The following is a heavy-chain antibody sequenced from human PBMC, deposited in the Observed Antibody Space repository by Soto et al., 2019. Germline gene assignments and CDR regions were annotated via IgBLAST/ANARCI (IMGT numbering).Heavy chain of an antibody. V-gene: IGHV3-23*01. CDR3: ARVASDYINSVDH. J-gene: IGHJ4*02. Sequence: DVQLLESGGGLVEPGGSLRLSCAASGFTFNAYARTWVRQAPGKGLEWVSAIGGSGGNRYYASSVKGRFTISRDNSKDKVDLLMNSLRVEDTAVYFCARVASDYINSVDHWGQGILVTVSS. D-gene: IGHD4-4*01. CDR1: GFTFNAYA. CDR2: IGGSGGNR.